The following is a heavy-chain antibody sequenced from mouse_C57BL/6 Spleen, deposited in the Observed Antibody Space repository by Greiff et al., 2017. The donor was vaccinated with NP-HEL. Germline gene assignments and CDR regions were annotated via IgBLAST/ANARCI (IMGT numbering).Heavy chain of an antibody. CDR1: GYTFTSYW. Sequence: VQLQQPGAELVRPGSSVKLSCKASGYTFTSYWMDWVKQRPGQGLEWIGNIYPSDSETHYNQKFKDKATLTVDKSSSTAYMQLSSLTSEDSAVYYCAKEGLRGAMDYWGQGTSVTVSS. V-gene: IGHV1-61*01. J-gene: IGHJ4*01. CDR3: AKEGLRGAMDY. D-gene: IGHD2-2*01. CDR2: IYPSDSET.